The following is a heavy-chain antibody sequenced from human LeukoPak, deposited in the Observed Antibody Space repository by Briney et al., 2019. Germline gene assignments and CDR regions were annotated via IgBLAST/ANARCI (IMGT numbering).Heavy chain of an antibody. V-gene: IGHV3-23*01. CDR2: ISGSGGST. D-gene: IGHD6-13*01. Sequence: GGSLRLSCAASGFTFSSYWMSWVRQAPGKGLEWVSAISGSGGSTYYADSVKGRFTISRDNSKNTLYLQMNSLRAEDTAVYYCAKTRPLDSSSWSHGDYWGQGTLVTVSS. J-gene: IGHJ4*02. CDR3: AKTRPLDSSSWSHGDY. CDR1: GFTFSSYW.